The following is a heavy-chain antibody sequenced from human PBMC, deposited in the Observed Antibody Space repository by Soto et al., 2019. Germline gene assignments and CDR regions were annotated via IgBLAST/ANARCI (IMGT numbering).Heavy chain of an antibody. CDR1: GGTFSSYA. CDR2: IIPIFGTA. Sequence: QVQLVQSGAEVKKPGSSVKVSCKASGGTFSSYAISWVRQAPGQGLEWMGGIIPIFGTANYAQKFQGRVTITADESTSTAYMELSSLGSEDTAVYYCARVVGSYSSSWYRDYYYYGMDVWGQGTTVTVSS. V-gene: IGHV1-69*01. D-gene: IGHD6-13*01. J-gene: IGHJ6*02. CDR3: ARVVGSYSSSWYRDYYYYGMDV.